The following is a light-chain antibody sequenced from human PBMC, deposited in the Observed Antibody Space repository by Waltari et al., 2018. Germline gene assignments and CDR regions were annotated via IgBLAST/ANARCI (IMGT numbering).Light chain of an antibody. CDR1: QSLLYSSNNKNY. J-gene: IGKJ1*01. Sequence: DIVMTQSPDSLAVSLGERATINCKSSQSLLYSSNNKNYLAWYQLKPGQPPKLLIYWASSRESGVPDRFSGSGSRTDFTLTISSLQADDVAVYYCQQYYRSPPWTFGQGTKVEIK. V-gene: IGKV4-1*01. CDR3: QQYYRSPPWT. CDR2: WAS.